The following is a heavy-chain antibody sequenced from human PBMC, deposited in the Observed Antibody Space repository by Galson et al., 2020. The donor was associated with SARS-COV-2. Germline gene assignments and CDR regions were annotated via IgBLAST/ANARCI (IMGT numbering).Heavy chain of an antibody. CDR3: ASLTAAGY. D-gene: IGHD6-13*01. CDR2: ISWNSGSI. J-gene: IGHJ4*02. V-gene: IGHV3-9*01. CDR1: GFTFDDYA. Sequence: SLKISCAASGFTFDDYAMHWVRQAPGKGLEWVSGISWNSGSIGYADSVKGRFTISRDNAKNSLYLQMNSLRAEDTALYYCASLTAAGYWGQGTLVTVSS.